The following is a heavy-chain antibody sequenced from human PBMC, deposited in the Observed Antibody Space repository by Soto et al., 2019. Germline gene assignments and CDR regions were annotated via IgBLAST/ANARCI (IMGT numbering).Heavy chain of an antibody. J-gene: IGHJ6*02. CDR3: AAWGYGDYYYGMDV. V-gene: IGHV1-58*02. CDR2: IVVGSGNT. Sequence: SVKVSCKASGFTLTSSAMQWVRQARGQRLEWIGWIVVGSGNTNYAQKFQERVTITRDMSTSTAYMELSSLRSEDTAVYYCAAWGYGDYYYGMDVWGQGTTVTVSS. D-gene: IGHD4-17*01. CDR1: GFTLTSSA.